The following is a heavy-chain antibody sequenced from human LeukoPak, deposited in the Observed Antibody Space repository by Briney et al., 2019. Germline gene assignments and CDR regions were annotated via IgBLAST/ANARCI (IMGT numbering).Heavy chain of an antibody. CDR1: GGSNNSYY. V-gene: IGHV4-4*09. CDR3: ARKAPKKGWFYP. CDR2: THPSGNT. J-gene: IGHJ5*02. Sequence: SETLSLTCTVSGGSNNSYYWSWIRQPPGKGLEWIGYTHPSGNTNYSPSLKSRVTISIDTSRNQFSLKLSSVTAADTAVYYCARKAPKKGWFYPWGQGTLVTVSS.